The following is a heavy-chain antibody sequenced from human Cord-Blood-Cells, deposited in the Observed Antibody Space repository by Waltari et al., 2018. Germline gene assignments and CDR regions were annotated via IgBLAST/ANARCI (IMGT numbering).Heavy chain of an antibody. CDR3: TTDIAYSGYD. J-gene: IGHJ4*02. CDR2: IKSKTDGGTT. Sequence: EVQLVESGGGLVKPGGFLSISCSASGFTFNTASMSRVCPASGKGLEWVGRIKSKTDGGTTDYAAPVKGRFTISRDDSKNTLYLQMNSLKTEDTAVYYCTTDIAYSGYDWGQGTLVTVSS. CDR1: GFTFNTAS. D-gene: IGHD5-12*01. V-gene: IGHV3-15*01.